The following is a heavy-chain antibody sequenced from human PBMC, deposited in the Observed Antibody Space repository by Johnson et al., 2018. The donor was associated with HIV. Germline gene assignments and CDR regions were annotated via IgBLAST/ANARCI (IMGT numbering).Heavy chain of an antibody. D-gene: IGHD5-12*01. J-gene: IGHJ3*02. Sequence: QVQLVESGGGVVQPGRSLRLSCAASGFTFSSYAMHWVRQAPAKGLEWVAVISYDGSNKYYADSVKGRFTISRDNSKNTLYLQMNSLGAGDTAVYYCAKDQHGPLVPTVMRDDAFDIWGQGTMVTVSS. CDR1: GFTFSSYA. V-gene: IGHV3-30*04. CDR3: AKDQHGPLVPTVMRDDAFDI. CDR2: ISYDGSNK.